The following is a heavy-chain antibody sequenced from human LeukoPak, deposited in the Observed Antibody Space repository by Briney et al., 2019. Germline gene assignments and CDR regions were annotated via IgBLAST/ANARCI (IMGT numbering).Heavy chain of an antibody. D-gene: IGHD1-26*01. CDR3: ARDPYSGTYGDTYYYYMDV. V-gene: IGHV3-21*01. CDR2: ITSSSTYT. J-gene: IGHJ6*03. Sequence: GGSLRLSCAASGFTFSSYGMNWVRQTPGKGLEWVSSITSSSTYTFYADSVKGRFTISRDNARNSLYLQMNSLRAEDTAVYYCARDPYSGTYGDTYYYYMDVWGKGTTVTISS. CDR1: GFTFSSYG.